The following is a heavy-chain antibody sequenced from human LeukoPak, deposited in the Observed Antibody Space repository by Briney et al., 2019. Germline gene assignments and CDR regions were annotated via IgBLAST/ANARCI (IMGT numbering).Heavy chain of an antibody. Sequence: PSETLSLTCTVSGGSISSYYWSWIRQPPGKGLEWIGYIYYSGSTSYNPSLKSRVTISVDTSKNQFSLKLSSVTAADTAVYYCAREIIAAAGDYYYYGMDVRGQGTTVTVSS. J-gene: IGHJ6*02. D-gene: IGHD6-13*01. V-gene: IGHV4-59*01. CDR1: GGSISSYY. CDR3: AREIIAAAGDYYYYGMDV. CDR2: IYYSGST.